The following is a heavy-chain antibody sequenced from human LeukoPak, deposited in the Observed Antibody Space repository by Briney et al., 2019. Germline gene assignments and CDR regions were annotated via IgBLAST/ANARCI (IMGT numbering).Heavy chain of an antibody. CDR2: TYYRSKWYN. CDR1: GDSVSSNSAA. V-gene: IGHV6-1*01. J-gene: IGHJ5*02. D-gene: IGHD5-18*01. CDR3: ARGVQLWWRANWFDP. Sequence: SQILSLTCAISGDSVSSNSAAWNWIRQSPSRGLEWLGRTYYRSKWYNDYAVSVKSRITINPDTSKNQFSLQLNSVTPEDTAVYYCARGVQLWWRANWFDPWGQGTLVTVSS.